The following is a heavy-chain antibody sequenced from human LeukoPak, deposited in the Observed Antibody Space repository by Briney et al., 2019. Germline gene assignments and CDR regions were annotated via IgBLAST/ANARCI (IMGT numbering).Heavy chain of an antibody. J-gene: IGHJ4*02. CDR3: TTRGRGY. CDR2: ISSSGSTT. Sequence: PGGSLRLSCAASGFTFSSYEMNWVRQAPGKGLEWVSYISSSGSTTYYADSVKGQFTISRDNAKNSLYLQMNSLRAEDTAVCYCTTRGRGYWGQGTLVTVSS. CDR1: GFTFSSYE. D-gene: IGHD1-14*01. V-gene: IGHV3-48*03.